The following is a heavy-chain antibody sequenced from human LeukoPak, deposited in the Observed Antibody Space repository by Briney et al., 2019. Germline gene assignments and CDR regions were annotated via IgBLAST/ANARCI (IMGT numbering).Heavy chain of an antibody. Sequence: PGGSLGLSCAASGFTFSSYSMKWVRQAPGEGLEGGSSISSSSSYIYYADSVKGRFTISRDNAKNSLYLQMNSLRAEDTAVYYCARDPEYSSSSEDNDYWGQGTLVTVSS. CDR2: ISSSSSYI. V-gene: IGHV3-21*01. CDR1: GFTFSSYS. CDR3: ARDPEYSSSSEDNDY. D-gene: IGHD6-6*01. J-gene: IGHJ4*02.